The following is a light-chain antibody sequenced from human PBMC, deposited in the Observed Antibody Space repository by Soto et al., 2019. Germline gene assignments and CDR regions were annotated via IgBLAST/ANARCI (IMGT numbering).Light chain of an antibody. CDR3: KQYNRYPWT. Sequence: DIQITQSPSTLSADVGHRVTITFPSSQSINNWLAWYQQRTGKAPKLLIYDASNLESGVPSRFGGSGSGTEFILTISSLQTDDFATYYCKQYNRYPWTFGQGTKVDIK. CDR1: QSINNW. CDR2: DAS. J-gene: IGKJ1*01. V-gene: IGKV1-5*01.